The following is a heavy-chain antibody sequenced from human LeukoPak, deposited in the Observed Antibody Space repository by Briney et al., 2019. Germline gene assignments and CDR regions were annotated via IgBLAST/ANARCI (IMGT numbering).Heavy chain of an antibody. D-gene: IGHD2-2*01. CDR1: GYTFTSYN. J-gene: IGHJ4*02. V-gene: IGHV1-8*03. CDR2: VNPNSGDT. Sequence: ASVKVSCKASGYTFTSYNLNWVRQATGQGLEWMGWVNPNSGDTGYAQKFQGRVTFTRNTSISTVYMELSSLRSEDTAVYYCARGRCLGSTNCYYFDYWGQGTPVTVSS. CDR3: ARGRCLGSTNCYYFDY.